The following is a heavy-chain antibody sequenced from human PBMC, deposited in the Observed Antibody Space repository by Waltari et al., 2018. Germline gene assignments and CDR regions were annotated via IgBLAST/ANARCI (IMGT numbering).Heavy chain of an antibody. CDR3: ARYTMTTAGDF. D-gene: IGHD4-17*01. CDR2: IINDGSGA. J-gene: IGHJ4*02. Sequence: EVQLVESGGDIVQPGGSLRLSCAASGFTFSNYWMHWVRQAPGKGLVWVSRIINDGSGADYADSVRGRFSIARDNAKNVLYLQMNSRRVEDTAVYYCARYTMTTAGDFWGQGTLVTVSS. CDR1: GFTFSNYW. V-gene: IGHV3-74*01.